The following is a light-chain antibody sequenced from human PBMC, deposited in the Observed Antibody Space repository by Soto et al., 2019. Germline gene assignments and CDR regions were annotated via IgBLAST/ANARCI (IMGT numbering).Light chain of an antibody. CDR2: EGT. Sequence: QSALTQPASVSGSPGQSITISCTGTSSAVGFYNLVSWYQQHPGKVPKLIIYEGTKRPSGVSNRFSGSKSCNTASLTISGLQAEDEAHYYCCSYGGSYTLLFGGGTKLTFL. J-gene: IGLJ2*01. CDR3: CSYGGSYTLL. V-gene: IGLV2-23*01. CDR1: SSAVGFYNL.